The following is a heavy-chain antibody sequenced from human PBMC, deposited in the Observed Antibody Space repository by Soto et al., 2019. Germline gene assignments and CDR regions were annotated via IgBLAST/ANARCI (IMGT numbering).Heavy chain of an antibody. CDR2: IFSNDEK. CDR1: GFSLSNARMG. D-gene: IGHD2-15*01. J-gene: IGHJ6*02. CDR3: ARIWTPYCSGGSCYPYYYYGMDV. Sequence: QVTLKESGPVLVKPTETLTLTCTVSGFSLSNARMGVSWIRQPPGKALEWLAHIFSNDEKSYSTSLKSRLTISKDTSKSQVVLTMTNMEPVDKATYYCARIWTPYCSGGSCYPYYYYGMDVWGQGTTVTVSS. V-gene: IGHV2-26*01.